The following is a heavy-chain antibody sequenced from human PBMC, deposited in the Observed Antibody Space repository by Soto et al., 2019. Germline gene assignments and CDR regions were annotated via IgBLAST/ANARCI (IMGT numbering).Heavy chain of an antibody. CDR2: ISGSGGST. D-gene: IGHD3-16*02. Sequence: GGSLRLSCAASGFTFSSYAMSWVRQAPGKGLEWVSAISGSGGSTYYADSVKGRFTISRDNSKNTLYLQMNSLRAEDTAVYYCAKDTRLYDYVWGSYREARAFDIWGQGTMVTVSS. J-gene: IGHJ3*02. V-gene: IGHV3-23*01. CDR3: AKDTRLYDYVWGSYREARAFDI. CDR1: GFTFSSYA.